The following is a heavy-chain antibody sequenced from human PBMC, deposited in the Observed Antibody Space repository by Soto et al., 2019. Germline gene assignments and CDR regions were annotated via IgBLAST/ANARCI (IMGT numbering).Heavy chain of an antibody. Sequence: QVQLQQWGAGLLKPSETLSLTCAVYGGAFSGYYWSWIRQPPGQGLEWIGEINHSGSTNYNPSLMVRFTISLRPSENQFSLKLSTVAATDTAVYYWARKRQQPRKYCDYWGKGTLVTVSS. V-gene: IGHV4-34*01. J-gene: IGHJ4*02. CDR1: GGAFSGYY. CDR2: INHSGST. CDR3: ARKRQQPRKYCDY. D-gene: IGHD6-13*01.